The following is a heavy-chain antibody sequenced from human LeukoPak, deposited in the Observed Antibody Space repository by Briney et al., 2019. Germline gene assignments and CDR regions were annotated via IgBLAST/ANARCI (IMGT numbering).Heavy chain of an antibody. CDR2: IIPIFGTA. Sequence: SVKVSCKASGGTFNSYAISWVRQAPGQGLEWMGGIIPIFGTANYAQKFQGRVTITTDESTSTAYMELSSLRSEDTAVYYCAREVSIAVAGYYFDYWGQGTLVTVSS. CDR1: GGTFNSYA. D-gene: IGHD6-19*01. CDR3: AREVSIAVAGYYFDY. J-gene: IGHJ4*02. V-gene: IGHV1-69*05.